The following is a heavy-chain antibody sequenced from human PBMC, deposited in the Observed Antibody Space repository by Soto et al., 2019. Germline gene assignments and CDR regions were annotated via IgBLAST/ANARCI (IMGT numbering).Heavy chain of an antibody. CDR2: ITGSGSTI. CDR1: GFTFSDYY. Sequence: QVQLVESGGGLVKPGGSLRLSCAASGFTFSDYYMSWIRQAPGKGLEWVSYITGSGSTIYYADSVKGRFTISRDSAKNSQYLQLNSLRADDTAVDSGARMIQGRGYYYYMDVWGKGTTVTVSS. J-gene: IGHJ6*03. V-gene: IGHV3-11*01. CDR3: ARMIQGRGYYYYMDV. D-gene: IGHD3-16*01.